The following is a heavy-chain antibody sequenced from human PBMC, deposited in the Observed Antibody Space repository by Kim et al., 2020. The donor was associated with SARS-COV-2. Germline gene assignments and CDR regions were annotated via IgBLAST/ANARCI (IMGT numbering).Heavy chain of an antibody. CDR3: ARATPSITLAFDI. D-gene: IGHD5-12*01. Sequence: ASVKVSCKASGYTFTGYYMHWVRQAPGQGLEWMGWINPNSGGTNYAQKFQGRVTMTRDTSISTAYMELSRLRSDDTAVYYCARATPSITLAFDIWGQGTMVTVSS. CDR2: INPNSGGT. V-gene: IGHV1-2*02. CDR1: GYTFTGYY. J-gene: IGHJ3*02.